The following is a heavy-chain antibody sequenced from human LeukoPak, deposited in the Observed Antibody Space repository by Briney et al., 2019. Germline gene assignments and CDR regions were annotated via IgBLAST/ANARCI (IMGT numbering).Heavy chain of an antibody. CDR1: GYSFASYW. D-gene: IGHD1-26*01. Sequence: GESLKISRKGSGYSFASYWIGWVRQMPGKGLEWMGIIYPGDSDTRCSPSFQGQVTISADKSISTTYLQWSSLKASDTAIYYCARRFRSGPYCDYWGQGTLVTVSS. J-gene: IGHJ4*02. V-gene: IGHV5-51*01. CDR3: ARRFRSGPYCDY. CDR2: IYPGDSDT.